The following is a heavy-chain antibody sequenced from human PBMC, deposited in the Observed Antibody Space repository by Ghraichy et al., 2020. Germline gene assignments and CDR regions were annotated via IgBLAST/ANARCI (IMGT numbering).Heavy chain of an antibody. J-gene: IGHJ2*01. CDR1: GGSFSGYY. D-gene: IGHD4-17*01. Sequence: SETLSLTCAVYGGSFSGYYWSWIRQPPGKGLEWIGEINHSGSTNYNPSLKSRVTMSVDTSKNKFSLRLRSVTAADTAVYYCARYVTVNWYFDLWGRGTLVTVSS. CDR3: ARYVTVNWYFDL. V-gene: IGHV4-34*01. CDR2: INHSGST.